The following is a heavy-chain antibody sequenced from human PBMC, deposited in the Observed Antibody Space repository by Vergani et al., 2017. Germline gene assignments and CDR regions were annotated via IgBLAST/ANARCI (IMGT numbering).Heavy chain of an antibody. CDR3: AGGRCSSTSCYNFWFDP. CDR1: GGTFSSYA. D-gene: IGHD2-2*02. Sequence: QVQLVQSGAEVKKPGSSVKVSCKASGGTFSSYAISWVRQAPGQGLEWMGGIIPIFGTANYAQKFQGRVTITADESTSTAYMELSSLRSEDTAVYYCAGGRCSSTSCYNFWFDPWGQGTLVTVSS. J-gene: IGHJ5*02. V-gene: IGHV1-69*01. CDR2: IIPIFGTA.